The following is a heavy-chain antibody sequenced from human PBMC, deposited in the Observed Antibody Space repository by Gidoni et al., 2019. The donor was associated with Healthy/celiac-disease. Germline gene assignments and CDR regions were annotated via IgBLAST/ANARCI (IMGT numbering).Heavy chain of an antibody. CDR1: GGSISRYY. J-gene: IGHJ3*02. V-gene: IGHV4-59*08. D-gene: IGHD6-19*01. CDR3: ARQAGFDGVSLFDI. Sequence: QVQLQESGPGLVKPSETLSLTCTVSGGSISRYYWSWIRQPPGKGLEWIGYIYYSGSTNYNPSLKSRVTISVDTSKNQFSLKLSSVTAADTAVYYCARQAGFDGVSLFDIWGQGTMVTVSS. CDR2: IYYSGST.